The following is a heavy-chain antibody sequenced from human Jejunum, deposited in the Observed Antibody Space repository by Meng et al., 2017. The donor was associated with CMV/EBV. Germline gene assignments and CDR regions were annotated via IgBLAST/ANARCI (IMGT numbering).Heavy chain of an antibody. CDR2: VYHSGTT. Sequence: YSISSGYYWDWIRQPPGKGLEWIGSVYHSGTTYYNPSLKSRVTISVDTSKNQFSLKLSSVTAADTALYYCARALRYCSSTSCHGMDVWGQGTTVTVSS. J-gene: IGHJ6*02. CDR1: YSISSGYY. D-gene: IGHD2-2*01. V-gene: IGHV4-38-2*02. CDR3: ARALRYCSSTSCHGMDV.